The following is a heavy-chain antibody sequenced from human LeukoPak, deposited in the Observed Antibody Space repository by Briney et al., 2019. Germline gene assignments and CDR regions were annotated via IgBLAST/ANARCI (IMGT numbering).Heavy chain of an antibody. J-gene: IGHJ6*03. CDR2: IIPIFGTA. CDR1: GGTFSSYA. CDR3: AVVAATPYYYYYYMDV. V-gene: IGHV1-69*05. Sequence: GASVKVSCKASGGTFSSYAISWVRQAPGQGLEWMGGIIPIFGTANHAQKFQGRVTITTDESTSTAYMELSSLRSEDTAVYYCAVVAATPYYYYYYMDVWGKGTTVTVSS. D-gene: IGHD2-15*01.